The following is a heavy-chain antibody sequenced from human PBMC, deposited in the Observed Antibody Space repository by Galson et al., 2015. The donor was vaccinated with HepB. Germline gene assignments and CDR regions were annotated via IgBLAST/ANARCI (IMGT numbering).Heavy chain of an antibody. D-gene: IGHD3-22*01. Sequence: CAISGDSVSSNSAAWNWTRQSPSRGLEWLGRTYYRSKWYKDYAVSVKGRITINTDTSKNQVSLQLSSVTPADTAVYYCARDNDSSGSYVRPFDIWGQGTMVTVSS. CDR2: TYYRSKWYK. CDR3: ARDNDSSGSYVRPFDI. CDR1: GDSVSSNSAA. J-gene: IGHJ3*02. V-gene: IGHV6-1*01.